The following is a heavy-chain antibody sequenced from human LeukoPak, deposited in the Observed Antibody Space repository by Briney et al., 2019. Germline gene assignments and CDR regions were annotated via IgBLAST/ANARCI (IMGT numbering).Heavy chain of an antibody. CDR3: ARALGSGCYSYFDY. Sequence: GASVKVSCKASGGTFSSYAISWVRQAPGQGLEWMGIINPSGGSTNYAQKFQGRVTMTRDTSTSTVYMELSSLRSEDTAVYYCARALGSGCYSYFDYWGQGTLVTVSS. D-gene: IGHD3-10*01. V-gene: IGHV1-46*01. J-gene: IGHJ4*02. CDR1: GGTFSSYA. CDR2: INPSGGST.